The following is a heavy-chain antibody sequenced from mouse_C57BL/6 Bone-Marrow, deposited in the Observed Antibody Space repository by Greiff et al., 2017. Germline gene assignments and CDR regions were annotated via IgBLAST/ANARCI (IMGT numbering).Heavy chain of an antibody. Sequence: QVQLQQSGAELVKPGASVKMSCKASGYTFTSYWITWVKQRPGQGLEWIGDIYPGSGSTNYNEKFKSKATLTVDTSSSTAYMQLSSLTSEDSAVYYCARLPITTAYAMDYWGQGTSVTVSS. CDR1: GYTFTSYW. CDR3: ARLPITTAYAMDY. CDR2: IYPGSGST. J-gene: IGHJ4*01. V-gene: IGHV1-55*01. D-gene: IGHD1-2*01.